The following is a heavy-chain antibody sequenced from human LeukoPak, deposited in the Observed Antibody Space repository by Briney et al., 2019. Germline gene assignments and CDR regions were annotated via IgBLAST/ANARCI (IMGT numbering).Heavy chain of an antibody. V-gene: IGHV4-4*07. Sequence: SETLSLTCTVSGGSISSYYWSWIRQPAGKGLEWIGRIYSSGITNYKPSLKSRVTMSVDTSKKQFSLKLNSVTAADTAVYYCARYYCSSTSCFFDPWGQGTLVTVSS. CDR2: IYSSGIT. CDR1: GGSISSYY. CDR3: ARYYCSSTSCFFDP. D-gene: IGHD2-2*01. J-gene: IGHJ5*02.